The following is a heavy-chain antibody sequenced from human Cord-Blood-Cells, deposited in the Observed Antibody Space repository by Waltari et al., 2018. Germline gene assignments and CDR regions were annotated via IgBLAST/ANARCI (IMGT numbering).Heavy chain of an antibody. CDR2: SYPGDPAT. V-gene: IGHV5-51*01. CDR3: ARHGRWSSSSSFDY. J-gene: IGHJ4*02. CDR1: GYSFTSYW. Sequence: EVQLVQSGAEVKKPGESLKISCKGSGYSFTSYWIGWVRQMPGKGLGWMGFSYPGDPATSCSPSFQGRITISAAKSSSTAYLQWSSLKASDTAMYYCARHGRWSSSSSFDYWGQGTLVTVSS. D-gene: IGHD6-6*01.